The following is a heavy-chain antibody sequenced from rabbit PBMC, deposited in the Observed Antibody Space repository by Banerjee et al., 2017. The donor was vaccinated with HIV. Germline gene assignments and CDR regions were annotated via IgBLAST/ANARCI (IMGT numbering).Heavy chain of an antibody. V-gene: IGHV1S40*01. CDR2: IYAGSSGST. J-gene: IGHJ4*01. CDR3: TREGDL. Sequence: QSLEESGGDLVKPGASLTLTCTASGFSFSSYYYMCWVRQAPGRGLEWIACIYAGSSGSTYYASGAKGPSPISKPPSSTVTLQMTSLTAEDAATYFCTREGDLWGPGTLVTVS. CDR1: GFSFSSYYY.